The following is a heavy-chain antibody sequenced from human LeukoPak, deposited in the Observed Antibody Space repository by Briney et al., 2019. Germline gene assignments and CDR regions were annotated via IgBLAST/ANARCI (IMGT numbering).Heavy chain of an antibody. V-gene: IGHV4-4*02. D-gene: IGHD3-10*01. CDR3: ARRRNTMVRGVKYFDY. J-gene: IGHJ4*02. CDR2: IYHSGST. Sequence: SGTLSLTCAVSGGSISSSNWWSWVRQPPGKGLEWIGEIYHSGSTNYNPSLKSRVTISVDKSKNQFSLKLSSVTAADTAVYYCARRRNTMVRGVKYFDYWGQGTLVTVSS. CDR1: GGSISSSNW.